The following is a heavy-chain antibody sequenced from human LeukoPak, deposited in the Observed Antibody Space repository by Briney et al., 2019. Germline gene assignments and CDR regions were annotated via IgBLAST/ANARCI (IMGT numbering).Heavy chain of an antibody. D-gene: IGHD6-13*01. J-gene: IGHJ4*02. Sequence: GGSLRLSCVASGVTFSIYWMSWVRQAPGRGPEWLAIIKEDGSVIWDVESVRGRFTISRDNAKNSVYLEMNSLRAEDTAVYYCARGSGRQQLEQNYWGQGNLVTVSS. V-gene: IGHV3-7*01. CDR2: IKEDGSVI. CDR3: ARGSGRQQLEQNY. CDR1: GVTFSIYW.